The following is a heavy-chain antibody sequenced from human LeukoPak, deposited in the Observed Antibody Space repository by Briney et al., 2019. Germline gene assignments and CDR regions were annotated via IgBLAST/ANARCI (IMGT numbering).Heavy chain of an antibody. CDR2: INPNGDYI. D-gene: IGHD5-18*01. J-gene: IGHJ4*02. CDR3: ARGMDTAMVPLDY. Sequence: GGSLRLSCAASGFIFSSYNMNWVRQAPGKGLEWVSSINPNGDYIYYADSVKGRFTISRDNSKNTLYLQMNSLRAEDTAVYYCARGMDTAMVPLDYWGQGTLVTVSS. V-gene: IGHV3-21*01. CDR1: GFIFSSYN.